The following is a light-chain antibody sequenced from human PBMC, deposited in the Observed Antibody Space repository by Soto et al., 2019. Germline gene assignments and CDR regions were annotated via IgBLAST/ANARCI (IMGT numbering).Light chain of an antibody. V-gene: IGKV3-11*01. CDR1: QSVASY. Sequence: EVVLTQSPATLSLSPGERATLSCRASQSVASYLAWYQQRPGQAPRLLVYDASNRAPGIPARFSGSGSGTDFTLTIDSLEPADCAIYYCQHRANWPLTFGGGTMVELK. CDR2: DAS. J-gene: IGKJ4*01. CDR3: QHRANWPLT.